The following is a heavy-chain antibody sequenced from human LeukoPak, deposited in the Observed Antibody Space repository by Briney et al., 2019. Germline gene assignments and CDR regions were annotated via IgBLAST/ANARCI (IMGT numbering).Heavy chain of an antibody. CDR1: GGSISSSSYY. V-gene: IGHV4-39*07. J-gene: IGHJ4*02. D-gene: IGHD2-15*01. CDR2: IYYSGTT. CDR3: ARDPRDSTPFDY. Sequence: SETLSLTCTVSGGSISSSSYYWGWIRQPPGKGLEWIGSIYYSGTTYYNPSLKSRVTISVDTSKNVFSLKVTSVTAADIAVYYCARDPRDSTPFDYWGQGALVTVSS.